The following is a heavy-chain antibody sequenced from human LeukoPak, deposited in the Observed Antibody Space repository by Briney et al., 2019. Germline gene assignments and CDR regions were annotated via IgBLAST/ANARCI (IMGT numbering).Heavy chain of an antibody. Sequence: PSETLSFTCTVSGGSISSSSYYWGWIRQPPGKGLEWIGSIYYSGSTYYNPSLKRRVTISVDTSKNQFSLKLSSVTAADTAVYYCARQYSDILTGYHRGELYWYFDLWGRGTLVTVSS. CDR1: GGSISSSSYY. CDR3: ARQYSDILTGYHRGELYWYFDL. D-gene: IGHD3-9*01. V-gene: IGHV4-39*07. CDR2: IYYSGST. J-gene: IGHJ2*01.